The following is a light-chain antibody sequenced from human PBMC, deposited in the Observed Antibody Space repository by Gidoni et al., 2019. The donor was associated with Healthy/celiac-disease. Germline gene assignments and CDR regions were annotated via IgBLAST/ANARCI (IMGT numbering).Light chain of an antibody. V-gene: IGKV1-39*01. J-gene: IGKJ4*01. CDR2: AAS. Sequence: DIQMTQSPSSLYASGGDRVTITCRASQSIRSYLNWYQQKPGKAPKLLIYAASSLQSGVPSRFSGSGSGTDFTLTISSLQPEDFETYYCQQSYSTPQTFGGGTKVEIK. CDR1: QSIRSY. CDR3: QQSYSTPQT.